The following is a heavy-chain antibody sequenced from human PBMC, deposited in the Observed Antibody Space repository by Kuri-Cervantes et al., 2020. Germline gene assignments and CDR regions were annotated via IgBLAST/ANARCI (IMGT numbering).Heavy chain of an antibody. CDR1: GFTFSDYY. V-gene: IGHV3-11*01. CDR2: ISSSGSTI. D-gene: IGHD6-13*01. Sequence: GGSLRLSCAASGFTFSDYYMSWIRQAPGKGLEWVSYISSSGSTIYYSDSVKGRFTISRDNSKNTLYLQMNSLRAEDTAVYYCARVGAAAGTYYYYYGMDVWGQGTTVTVSS. J-gene: IGHJ6*02. CDR3: ARVGAAAGTYYYYYGMDV.